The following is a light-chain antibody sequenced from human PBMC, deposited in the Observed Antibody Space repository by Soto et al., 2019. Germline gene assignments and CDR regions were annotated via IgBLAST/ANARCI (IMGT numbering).Light chain of an antibody. CDR3: QQYDTAPRT. CDR2: GAS. J-gene: IGKJ1*01. Sequence: EVMLTQSPGTLSLSPGERATLSCRASQSVSSNYLAWYQQTSGQAPSLLIYGASNRATGIPDRFSGSGSGTDFTLTIRRLEPEDFAVYYCQQYDTAPRTFGQGTKVEFK. V-gene: IGKV3-20*01. CDR1: QSVSSNY.